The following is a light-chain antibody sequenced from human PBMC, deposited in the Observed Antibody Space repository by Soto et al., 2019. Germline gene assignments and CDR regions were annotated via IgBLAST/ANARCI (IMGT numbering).Light chain of an antibody. J-gene: IGLJ2*01. CDR1: SSNIGSNY. Sequence: QLVLTQPPSASGTPGQRVTISCSGSSSNIGSNYVYWYQQLPGTAPKLLIYSNNQRPSGVPDRFSGSKSGTSASLAISGPRSEDEADYYCAAWDDSLSGYVVFGGGTQLTVL. CDR3: AAWDDSLSGYVV. CDR2: SNN. V-gene: IGLV1-47*02.